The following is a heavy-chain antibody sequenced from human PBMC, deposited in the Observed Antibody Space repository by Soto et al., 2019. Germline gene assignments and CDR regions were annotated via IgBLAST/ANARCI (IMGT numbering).Heavy chain of an antibody. CDR2: INAGNGNT. D-gene: IGHD3-10*01. CDR1: GYTFTSYA. J-gene: IGHJ4*02. V-gene: IGHV1-3*01. CDR3: ARSGYGSGSYYMSY. Sequence: ASVKVSCKASGYTFTSYAMHWLRQAPGQRLEWMGWINAGNGNTKYSQKFQGRVTITRDTSASTAYMELSSLRSEDTAVYYCARSGYGSGSYYMSYWGQGTLVTVSS.